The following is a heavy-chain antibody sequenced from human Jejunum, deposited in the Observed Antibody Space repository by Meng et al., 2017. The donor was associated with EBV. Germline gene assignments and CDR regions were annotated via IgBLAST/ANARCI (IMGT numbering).Heavy chain of an antibody. V-gene: IGHV4-61*01. CDR3: AGLRYSGYDRAFDY. CDR2: IYYSGST. Sequence: RPRESVPGLGKPPEPPSLTCTVSGGSVNRGNVYGSWIRQPSGKGLEWIGYIYYSGSTNYIPSLKSRVTISLDTSKNQFSLKLSSVTAADTAVYYCAGLRYSGYDRAFDYWGQGALVTVSS. CDR1: GGSVNRGNVY. J-gene: IGHJ4*02. D-gene: IGHD5-12*01.